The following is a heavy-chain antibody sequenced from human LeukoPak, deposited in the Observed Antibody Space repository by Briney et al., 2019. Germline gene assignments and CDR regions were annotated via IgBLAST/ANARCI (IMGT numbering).Heavy chain of an antibody. V-gene: IGHV4-59*01. J-gene: IGHJ4*02. CDR3: ARARLPYCSSTSCYPHFDY. CDR2: ICYSGST. Sequence: SETLSLTCTVSGGSISSYYWSWIRQPPGQGLEWIGYICYSGSTNYNPSLKSRVTISVDTSKNQFSLKLSSVTAVDTAVYYCARARLPYCSSTSCYPHFDYWGQGTLVTVSS. D-gene: IGHD2-2*01. CDR1: GGSISSYY.